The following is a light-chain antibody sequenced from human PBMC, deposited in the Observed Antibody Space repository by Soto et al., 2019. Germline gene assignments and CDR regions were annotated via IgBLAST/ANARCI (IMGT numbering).Light chain of an antibody. Sequence: QSVLTQPASVSGSPGQSITISCTGTSSDVGGYNYVSWYQQHPGKAPKLMIYEVSNRPSGVSNRFSGSKSGNTASLTIFGLQAEDEADYYCSSYTSSSTRVFGGGTQLTVL. CDR2: EVS. J-gene: IGLJ3*02. CDR3: SSYTSSSTRV. CDR1: SSDVGGYNY. V-gene: IGLV2-14*01.